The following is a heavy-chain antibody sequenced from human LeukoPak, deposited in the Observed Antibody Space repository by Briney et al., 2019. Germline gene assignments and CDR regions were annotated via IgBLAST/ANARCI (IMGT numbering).Heavy chain of an antibody. CDR1: GYTFTGYY. J-gene: IGHJ4*02. CDR2: INPNSGGA. Sequence: GASVEVSCKASGYTFTGYYMHWVRQAPGQGLEWMGWINPNSGGANYAQNFQGRVAMTRDTSISTAYMELSRLRSDDTAVYYCARGPSTTVTNRNYFDYWGQRTLVTVSS. CDR3: ARGPSTTVTNRNYFDY. D-gene: IGHD4-11*01. V-gene: IGHV1-2*02.